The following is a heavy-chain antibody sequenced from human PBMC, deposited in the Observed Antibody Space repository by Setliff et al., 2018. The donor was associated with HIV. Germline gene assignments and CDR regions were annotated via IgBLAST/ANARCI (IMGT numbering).Heavy chain of an antibody. J-gene: IGHJ3*01. CDR2: IYTSGTA. Sequence: PSETLSLTCTVSGGSISSYYWSWIRQSPGKGLEWIGYIYTSGTANYNPSLQSRVTISLDMSRNQVSLRLSSVTAEDTAIYYCARLVVTARGIRDAFDVWGQGAMVTVSS. CDR1: GGSISSYY. CDR3: ARLVVTARGIRDAFDV. V-gene: IGHV4-4*09. D-gene: IGHD3-10*01.